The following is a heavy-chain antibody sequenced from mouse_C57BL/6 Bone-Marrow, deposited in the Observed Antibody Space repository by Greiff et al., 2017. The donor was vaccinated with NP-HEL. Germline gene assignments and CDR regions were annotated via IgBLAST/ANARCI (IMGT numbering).Heavy chain of an antibody. Sequence: QVQLQQPGAELVRPGSSVKLSCKASGYTFTSYWMDWVKQRPGQGLEWIGNIYPSDSETHYNQKFKDKATLTVDKSSSTAYMQLSSLTSEDSAVYYCARFGAWPEGSNYDGSSPYWYFDVWGTGTTVTVSS. CDR1: GYTFTSYW. CDR2: IYPSDSET. CDR3: ARFGAWPEGSNYDGSSPYWYFDV. D-gene: IGHD1-1*01. V-gene: IGHV1-61*01. J-gene: IGHJ1*03.